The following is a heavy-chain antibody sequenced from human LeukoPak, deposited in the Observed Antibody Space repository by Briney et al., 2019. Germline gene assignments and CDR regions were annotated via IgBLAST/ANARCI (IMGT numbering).Heavy chain of an antibody. CDR2: FSYIGTP. J-gene: IGHJ6*03. CDR3: VDLRGFPGYYYYMDV. V-gene: IGHV4-39*01. CDR1: GVSIRSSTYY. Sequence: SETLSLTCTVSGVSIRSSTYYWGWVRQPPGKGLEWIGTFSYIGTPYYNPSLKSRLTISVDKSKNQLSLSLTSVTAADTAVFFCVDLRGFPGYYYYMDVWGIGTTVTVS. D-gene: IGHD3-10*01.